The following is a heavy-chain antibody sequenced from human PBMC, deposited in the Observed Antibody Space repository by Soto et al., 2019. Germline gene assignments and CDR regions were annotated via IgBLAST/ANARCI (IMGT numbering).Heavy chain of an antibody. CDR1: GLTVSTNS. Sequence: EVQLVESGGGLVQPGGSLRLSCAASGLTVSTNSMSWVRQAPGKGLEWVSVIYTGGGTHYADSVKGRFTIPRDNSKNTVNLQMNSLRPEDTAVYYWARDGSGHWGQGTLVTVSS. J-gene: IGHJ4*02. CDR2: IYTGGGT. V-gene: IGHV3-66*01. CDR3: ARDGSGH.